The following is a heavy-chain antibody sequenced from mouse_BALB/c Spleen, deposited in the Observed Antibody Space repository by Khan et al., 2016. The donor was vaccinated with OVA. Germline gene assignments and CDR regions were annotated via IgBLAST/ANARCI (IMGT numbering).Heavy chain of an antibody. D-gene: IGHD2-10*02. V-gene: IGHV1S132*01. J-gene: IGHJ4*01. CDR1: GYIFTSYW. Sequence: QVQLQQSGAELVRPGASVKLSCKTSGYIFTSYWIHWVKQRSEQGLEWIARIYPENGSTYYTEKFKGKATLTADKSSSTAYMQLSSLKSEDSAVYFGARGGYGNHARDYGGQGTSVTVSS. CDR3: ARGGYGNHARDY. CDR2: IYPENGST.